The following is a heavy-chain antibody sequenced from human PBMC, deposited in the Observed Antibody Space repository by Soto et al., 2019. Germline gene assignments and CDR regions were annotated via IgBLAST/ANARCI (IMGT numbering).Heavy chain of an antibody. J-gene: IGHJ4*02. Sequence: QVQLVQSGAEVKKPGASVKVSCKASGYTFTSYDINGVRQATGQGLEWMGWMNPNSGNTGYAQKFQGRVTMTRNTSISTAYMELSSLRSEDTAVYYCAGASHQRPDRPFDYWGQGTLVTVSS. V-gene: IGHV1-8*01. CDR2: MNPNSGNT. D-gene: IGHD2-2*01. CDR3: AGASHQRPDRPFDY. CDR1: GYTFTSYD.